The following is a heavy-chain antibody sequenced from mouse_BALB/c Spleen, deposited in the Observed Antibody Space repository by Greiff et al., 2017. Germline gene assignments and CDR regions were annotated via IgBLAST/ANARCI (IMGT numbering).Heavy chain of an antibody. CDR1: GYTFTSYW. V-gene: IGHV1S22*01. J-gene: IGHJ4*01. CDR3: TRWRREAMDY. CDR2: IYPGSGST. Sequence: LQQPGSELVRPGASVKLSCKASGYTFTSYWMHWVKQRHGQGLEWIGNIYPGSGSTNYDEKFKSKGTLTVDTSSSTAYMHLSSLTSEDSAVYYCTRWRREAMDYWGQGTSVTVSS.